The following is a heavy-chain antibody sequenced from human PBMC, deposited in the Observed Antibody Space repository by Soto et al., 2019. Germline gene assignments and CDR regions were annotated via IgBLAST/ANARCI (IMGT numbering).Heavy chain of an antibody. Sequence: QVQLVESGGGVVQPGTSLRLSCAASGFLFSRFGMHWGSQAPGKGLEWVAVIVKHGGTKDYADSVRGRFTISRDNSRNTLFLEMSSLRVEDTAIYYCARDDEYDDNGLDYCGHGTLVTVSS. D-gene: IGHD1-1*01. V-gene: IGHV3-33*01. CDR3: ARDDEYDDNGLDY. J-gene: IGHJ4*01. CDR1: GFLFSRFG. CDR2: IVKHGGTK.